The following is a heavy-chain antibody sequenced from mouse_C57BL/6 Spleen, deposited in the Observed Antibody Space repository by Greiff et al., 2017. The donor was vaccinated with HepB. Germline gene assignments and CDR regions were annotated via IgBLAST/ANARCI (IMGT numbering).Heavy chain of an antibody. Sequence: VQVVESGPGLVAPSQSLSITCTVSGFSLTSYGVDWVRQPPGKGPEWLGVIWGGGSTNYNSALMSRLSISKDNSKSQVFLKMNSLQTDDTAMYYCAKRLGRGYYAMDYWGQGTSVTVSS. V-gene: IGHV2-9*01. CDR1: GFSLTSYG. D-gene: IGHD4-1*01. CDR3: AKRLGRGYYAMDY. CDR2: IWGGGST. J-gene: IGHJ4*01.